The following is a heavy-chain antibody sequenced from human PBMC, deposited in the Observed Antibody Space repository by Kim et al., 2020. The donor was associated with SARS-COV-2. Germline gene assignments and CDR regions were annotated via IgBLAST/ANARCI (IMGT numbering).Heavy chain of an antibody. J-gene: IGHJ3*02. CDR3: AKAVITMVRGVIITSDAFDI. Sequence: RFTISRDNSKNTLYLQMNSLRAEDTAVYYCAKAVITMVRGVIITSDAFDIWGQGTMVTVSS. D-gene: IGHD3-10*01. V-gene: IGHV3-23*01.